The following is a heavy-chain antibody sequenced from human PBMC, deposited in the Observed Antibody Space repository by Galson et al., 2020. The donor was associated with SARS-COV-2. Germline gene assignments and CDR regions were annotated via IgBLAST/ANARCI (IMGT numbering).Heavy chain of an antibody. CDR2: IYYSGGT. Sequence: SETLSLTCTVSGGSISRYYWSWIRQPPGKGLEWIGYIYYSGGTNYNPSLKSRVTISVDTSKYQFSLKLSSVTAADTGVYYCARVMTTVTMNTNYHYYGMDVWGQGTTVTVSS. CDR1: GGSISRYY. CDR3: ARVMTTVTMNTNYHYYGMDV. J-gene: IGHJ6*02. V-gene: IGHV4-59*01. D-gene: IGHD4-17*01.